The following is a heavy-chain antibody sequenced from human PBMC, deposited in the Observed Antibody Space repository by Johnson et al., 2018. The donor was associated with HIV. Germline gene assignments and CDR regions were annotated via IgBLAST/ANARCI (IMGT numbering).Heavy chain of an antibody. CDR1: GFNFSDYG. V-gene: IGHV3-30*03. CDR3: ARGRISLMLVDLRGGGFDI. CDR2: ISNDGSDE. J-gene: IGHJ3*02. D-gene: IGHD1-26*01. Sequence: QVQLVESGGGVVQPGGSLRLSCAASGFNFSDYGMQWVRQAPGKGLEWVAVISNDGSDEFYADSVKGRFTVSRDNSNSTLYLQMTSLRPEDTAVYYCARGRISLMLVDLRGGGFDIWGQGTMVNVSS.